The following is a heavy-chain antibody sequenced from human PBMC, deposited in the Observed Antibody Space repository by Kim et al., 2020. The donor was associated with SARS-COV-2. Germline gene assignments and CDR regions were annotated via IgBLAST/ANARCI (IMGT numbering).Heavy chain of an antibody. CDR2: GST. CDR3: AKKFGGMDV. V-gene: IGHV3-23*01. J-gene: IGHJ6*02. D-gene: IGHD3-16*01. Sequence: GSTYYADSVKGRFTISRDNSKNTLYLQMNSLRAEDTAVYYCAKKFGGMDVWGQGTTVTVSS.